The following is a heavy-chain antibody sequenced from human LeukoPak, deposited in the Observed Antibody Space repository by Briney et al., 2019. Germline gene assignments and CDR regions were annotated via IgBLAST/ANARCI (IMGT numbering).Heavy chain of an antibody. V-gene: IGHV4-38-2*01. CDR1: GYSINSGYW. CDR2: IFHSGST. D-gene: IGHD4-17*01. J-gene: IGHJ4*02. Sequence: SETLSLTCAVSGYSINSGYWWGWVRPPPGQGLEWIGSIFHSGSTNYNPSLKSRVTISLDTSKNHFSLRLSSVTAADTAVYYCVRHFTVTTDYFDYWGQGALVTVSS. CDR3: VRHFTVTTDYFDY.